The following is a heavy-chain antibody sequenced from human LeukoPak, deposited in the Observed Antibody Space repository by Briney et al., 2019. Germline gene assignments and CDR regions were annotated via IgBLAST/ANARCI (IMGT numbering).Heavy chain of an antibody. Sequence: GGSLRLSCAASGFTFDEYAMHWVRQTPGKRLEWVGLIMFDGSGIFYADSVKGRFAISRDNFKDPLYLQIHSLRIDDTALYYCAKGTVTELQAWGQGTLVTVSS. V-gene: IGHV3-43*01. CDR3: AKGTVTELQA. J-gene: IGHJ5*02. D-gene: IGHD1-7*01. CDR1: GFTFDEYA. CDR2: IMFDGSGI.